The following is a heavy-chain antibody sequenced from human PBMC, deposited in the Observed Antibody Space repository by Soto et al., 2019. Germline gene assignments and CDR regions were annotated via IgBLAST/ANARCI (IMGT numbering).Heavy chain of an antibody. CDR3: ARLYATSCDSMSF. D-gene: IGHD2-8*01. CDR2: IYAGGSS. CDR1: GITASANY. V-gene: IGHV3-66*01. Sequence: PGGSLRISCAASGITASANYMSWVRQAPGKGLECVSVIYAGGSSYHADSVKGRFTFSRDIPTNTIYLHMNSLRAEDTAVYFCARLYATSCDSMSFWGKGTTDTVSA. J-gene: IGHJ6*04.